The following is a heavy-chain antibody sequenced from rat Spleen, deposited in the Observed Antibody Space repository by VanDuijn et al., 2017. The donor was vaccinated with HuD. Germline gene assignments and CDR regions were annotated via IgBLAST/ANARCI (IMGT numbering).Heavy chain of an antibody. J-gene: IGHJ3*01. V-gene: IGHV2S12*01. Sequence: QVQLKESGPGLVQPSQTLSLTCTVSGFSLTNFGVTWVRQPPGEGLEWIAAISSGGNTYYNSALKSRLSISRDTSKSQVFLKMNSLQTEDTATYFCTRESLPGYNSHWFVYWGQGTLVTVSS. CDR1: GFSLTNFG. CDR2: ISSGGNT. CDR3: TRESLPGYNSHWFVY. D-gene: IGHD1-4*01.